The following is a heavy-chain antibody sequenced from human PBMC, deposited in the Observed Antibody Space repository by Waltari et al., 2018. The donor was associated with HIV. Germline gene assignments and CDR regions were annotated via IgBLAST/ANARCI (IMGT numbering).Heavy chain of an antibody. J-gene: IGHJ6*02. CDR1: GYIFTNYS. V-gene: IGHV1-18*01. CDR2: ISGYNANT. CDR3: ARGLGGSYYYGVDV. Sequence: QVHLVQSGAEVKMPGASVRVSCKTSGYIFTNYSFSWVRQAPGQGLEWLGWISGYNANTNYAQRLQGRVTLTTDTSTSTAYMELRSLRSDDTAVYYCARGLGGSYYYGVDVWGQGTTVTVS.